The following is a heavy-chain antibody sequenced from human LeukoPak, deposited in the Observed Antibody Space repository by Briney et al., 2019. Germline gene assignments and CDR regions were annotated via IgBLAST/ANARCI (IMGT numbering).Heavy chain of an antibody. J-gene: IGHJ4*02. V-gene: IGHV4-61*01. D-gene: IGHD5-18*01. CDR2: IYYSGST. CDR1: GGSVSSGSYY. Sequence: KTSETLSLTCTVSGGSVSSGSYYWSWIRQPPGKGLEWIGYIYYSGSTNYNPSPKSRVTISIDTSKNQFSLNLTSVTAADTAVYYCARGMGYSYGLYYFDYWGQGTPVTVSS. CDR3: ARGMGYSYGLYYFDY.